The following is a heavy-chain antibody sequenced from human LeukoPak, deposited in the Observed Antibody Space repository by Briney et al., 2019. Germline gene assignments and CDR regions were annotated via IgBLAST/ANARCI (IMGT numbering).Heavy chain of an antibody. CDR2: VGSDGRIK. D-gene: IGHD2-15*01. V-gene: IGHV3-33*01. Sequence: GRSLRLSSAASGFTFSIYVIHWVCEAPGKGQGWVSVVGSDGRIKFYAGSVTGRFAVCRDNSKNTLYLQMNSLRAEDTGVYCCARDDIVLEENGFDIWGGGTMVTVSS. CDR1: GFTFSIYV. J-gene: IGHJ3*02. CDR3: ARDDIVLEENGFDI.